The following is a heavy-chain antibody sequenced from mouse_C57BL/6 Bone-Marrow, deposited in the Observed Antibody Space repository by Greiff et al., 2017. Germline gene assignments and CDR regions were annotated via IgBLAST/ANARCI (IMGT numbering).Heavy chain of an antibody. CDR1: GYSFTGYY. D-gene: IGHD2-4*01. Sequence: VQLKQSGPELVKPGASVKISCKASGYSFTGYYMNWVKQSPEKSLEWIGEINTSTGGTTYNQTFKAKATLTVDKSSSTAYMQLKSLTSEDSAVYYCASLYYDYDRYCDVWGTGTTVTGSS. V-gene: IGHV1-42*01. CDR3: ASLYYDYDRYCDV. J-gene: IGHJ1*03. CDR2: INTSTGGT.